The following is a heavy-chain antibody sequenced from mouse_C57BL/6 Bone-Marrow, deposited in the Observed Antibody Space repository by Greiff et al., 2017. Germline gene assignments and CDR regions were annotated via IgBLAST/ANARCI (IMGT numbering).Heavy chain of an antibody. D-gene: IGHD2-3*01. J-gene: IGHJ4*01. V-gene: IGHV1-39*01. CDR3: AILYDGYYEGAMDY. Sequence: VQLQQSGPELVKPGASVKISCKASGYSFTDCNMNWVKQSNGKSLEWIGVINPNYGTTSYNQKFKGKATLTVDQSSSTAYMQLNSLTSEDSAVYYCAILYDGYYEGAMDYWGQGTSVTVSS. CDR2: INPNYGTT. CDR1: GYSFTDCN.